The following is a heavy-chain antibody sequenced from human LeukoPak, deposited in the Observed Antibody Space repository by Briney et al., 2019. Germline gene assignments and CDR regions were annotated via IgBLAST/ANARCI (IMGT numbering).Heavy chain of an antibody. CDR1: GYTFTSYA. J-gene: IGHJ5*02. D-gene: IGHD6-6*01. CDR2: INTNTGNP. Sequence: ASVKVSCKASGYTFTSYAMNWVRQAPGQGLEWMGWINTNTGNPTYAQGFTGRFVFSLDTSVSTAYLQISGLKAEDTAVYYCARVLGASIAARRDNWFDPWGQGTLVTVSS. CDR3: ARVLGASIAARRDNWFDP. V-gene: IGHV7-4-1*02.